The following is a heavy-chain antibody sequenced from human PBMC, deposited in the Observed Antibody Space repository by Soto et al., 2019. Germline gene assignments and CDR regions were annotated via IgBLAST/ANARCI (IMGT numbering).Heavy chain of an antibody. CDR1: GFSLRNARMG. V-gene: IGHV2-26*01. D-gene: IGHD3-22*01. CDR2: ILSSDEK. CDR3: ARMLAVNYYYYYVDV. Sequence: QVTLKESGPVLVKPTGTLTLTCTVSGFSLRNARMGVSWIRQPPGKALEWLAHILSSDEKSYNTSLKGRVTLSKDTSKSQVVLTMTYVDPVDTATYFCARMLAVNYYYYYVDVWGEGTTVTVSS. J-gene: IGHJ6*03.